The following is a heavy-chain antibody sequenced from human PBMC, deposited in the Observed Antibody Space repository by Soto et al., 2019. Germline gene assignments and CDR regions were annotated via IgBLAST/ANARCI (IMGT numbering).Heavy chain of an antibody. Sequence: QVQLVQSGPEVKKPGSSEKVSCKASGGIFSTLAFSWVRQAPGQGLEWMGVFLAISGTANYTQKFHGRVTIPAAESSSTAYMEMHSLRPDDTAEYYCGCNDSNYYYYSLDFWGQGTTVSVSS. CDR1: GGIFSTLA. V-gene: IGHV1-69*01. CDR2: FLAISGTA. D-gene: IGHD2-2*01. CDR3: GCNDSNYYYYSLDF. J-gene: IGHJ6*02.